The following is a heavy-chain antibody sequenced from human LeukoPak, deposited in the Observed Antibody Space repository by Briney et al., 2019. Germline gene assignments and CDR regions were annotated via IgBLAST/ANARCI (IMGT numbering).Heavy chain of an antibody. J-gene: IGHJ2*01. Sequence: SETLSLTCTVSGGSVSSGSYYWSWIRQPPGKGQEWIGYVYYHGGTNYNPSLKSRVTISVDTSKNQFSLKLTSVTAADTAVYYCARRVGTRDWYFDLWGRGTLVTVSS. CDR2: VYYHGGT. CDR3: ARRVGTRDWYFDL. CDR1: GGSVSSGSYY. V-gene: IGHV4-61*01. D-gene: IGHD1-14*01.